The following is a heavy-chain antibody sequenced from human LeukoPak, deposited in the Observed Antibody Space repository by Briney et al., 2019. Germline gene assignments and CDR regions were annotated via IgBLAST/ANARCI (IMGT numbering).Heavy chain of an antibody. Sequence: PGGPLRLSCAASGFTFSSYGMHWVRQAPGKGLEWVAFIRYDGSNKYYADSVKGRFTISRDDARNSLYLQMDSLRVDDTAVYYCAKETWLRGGDVEWDSWGQGTLVTVSS. J-gene: IGHJ5*01. CDR1: GFTFSSYG. CDR3: AKETWLRGGDVEWDS. V-gene: IGHV3-30*02. CDR2: IRYDGSNK. D-gene: IGHD3-10*01.